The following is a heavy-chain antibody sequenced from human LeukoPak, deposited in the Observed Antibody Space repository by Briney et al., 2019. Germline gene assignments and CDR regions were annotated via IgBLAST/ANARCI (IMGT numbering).Heavy chain of an antibody. V-gene: IGHV3-23*01. Sequence: GGSLRLSCAASGFTFSSYAMSWVRQAPGKGLEWVSAISGSGGSTYYADSVKGRFTISRDNAKNSLYLQMNSLRAEDTAVYYCARADCSGGSCHDAFDIWGQGTMVTVSS. D-gene: IGHD2-15*01. CDR2: ISGSGGST. CDR1: GFTFSSYA. CDR3: ARADCSGGSCHDAFDI. J-gene: IGHJ3*02.